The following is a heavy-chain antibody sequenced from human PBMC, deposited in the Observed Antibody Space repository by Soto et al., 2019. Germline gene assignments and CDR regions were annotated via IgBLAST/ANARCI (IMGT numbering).Heavy chain of an antibody. Sequence: PSETLSLTCTVSGGSISSYYWSWIRQPPGKGLEWIGYIYYSGSTNYNPSLKSRLSISLDTSENQFSLKLTSVTAADTAIYYCARARQYYDCELDPWGQGTLVTVS. CDR1: GGSISSYY. CDR3: ARARQYYDCELDP. J-gene: IGHJ5*02. V-gene: IGHV4-59*12. CDR2: IYYSGST. D-gene: IGHD3-16*01.